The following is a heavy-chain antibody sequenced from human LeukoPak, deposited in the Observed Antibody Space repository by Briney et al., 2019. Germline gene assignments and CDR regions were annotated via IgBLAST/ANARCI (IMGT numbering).Heavy chain of an antibody. Sequence: GGSLRLSCTASGFTFGDYAMSWFRQAPGKGLERVGIIRNKANGGTTEYAASVKDRFIISRDDSKSIAYLQMNSLQIEDTAVYFCARGRFCTGGSCYGARWGQGTLVTVSS. J-gene: IGHJ4*02. CDR1: GFTFGDYA. D-gene: IGHD2-15*01. CDR2: IRNKANGGTT. CDR3: ARGRFCTGGSCYGAR. V-gene: IGHV3-49*03.